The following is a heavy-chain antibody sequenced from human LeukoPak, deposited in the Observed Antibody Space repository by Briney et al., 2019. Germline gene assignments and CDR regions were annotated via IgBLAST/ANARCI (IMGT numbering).Heavy chain of an antibody. V-gene: IGHV4-59*12. D-gene: IGHD6-6*01. J-gene: IGHJ4*02. CDR2: IYYSGST. Sequence: SETLSLTCTVSGDSISSYYWSWIRQPPGKGLEWTGYIYYSGSTNYNPSLKSRVTMSVDTSKNQFSLKLSSVTAADTAVYYCARESHSSSYLFDYWGQGTLVTVSS. CDR3: ARESHSSSYLFDY. CDR1: GDSISSYY.